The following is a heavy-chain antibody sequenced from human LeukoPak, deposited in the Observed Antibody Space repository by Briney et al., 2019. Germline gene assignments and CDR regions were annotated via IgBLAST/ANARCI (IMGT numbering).Heavy chain of an antibody. CDR2: INTNTGNP. Sequence: ASLKVSCKASGYTFTSYAMNWVRQAPGQRLEWIGWINTNTGNPTSAQGVTGRFVFSLDTSVSTAYLQISSLKAEDTAVYYCARGRDYGINYYYMEVWGKGTTVTVSS. CDR1: GYTFTSYA. CDR3: ARGRDYGINYYYMEV. D-gene: IGHD4-17*01. J-gene: IGHJ6*03. V-gene: IGHV7-4-1*02.